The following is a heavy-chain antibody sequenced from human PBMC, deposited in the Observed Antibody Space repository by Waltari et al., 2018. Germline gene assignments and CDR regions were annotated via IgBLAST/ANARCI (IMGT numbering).Heavy chain of an antibody. CDR3: AVYGSGSYWRSEYYMDV. CDR2: ISSSSSYI. CDR1: GFTFSSYS. V-gene: IGHV3-21*01. J-gene: IGHJ6*03. Sequence: EVQLVESGGGLVKPGGSLRLSCAASGFTFSSYSMNWVRQAPGKGLEWVSSISSSSSYIYYADSVKGRFTISRDNAKNSLYLQMNSLRAEDTAVYYCAVYGSGSYWRSEYYMDVWGKGTTVTVSS. D-gene: IGHD3-10*01.